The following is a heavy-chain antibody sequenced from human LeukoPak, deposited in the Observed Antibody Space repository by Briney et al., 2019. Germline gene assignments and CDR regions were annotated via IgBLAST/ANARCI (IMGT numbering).Heavy chain of an antibody. CDR3: AKEYEWLQWAGYFDY. CDR1: GFTFSNYW. CDR2: IKQDGSEK. J-gene: IGHJ4*02. V-gene: IGHV3-7*03. D-gene: IGHD5-24*01. Sequence: PGGSLRLSCAASGFTFSNYWMTWVRQAPGKGLEWVANIKQDGSEKYYVDSVKGRFTVSRDNAKNSLYLQMNSLRAEDTAVYYCAKEYEWLQWAGYFDYWGQGTLVTVSS.